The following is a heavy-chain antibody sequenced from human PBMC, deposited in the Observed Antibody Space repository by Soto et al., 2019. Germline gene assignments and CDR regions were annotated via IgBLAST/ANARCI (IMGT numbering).Heavy chain of an antibody. D-gene: IGHD6-19*01. CDR2: INHSGST. Sequence: SETLSLTCAVYGGSFSGYYWSWIRQPPGKGLEWIGEINHSGSTNYNPSLKSRFTISVETSKNQFSLKLSSVTAADTAVYYCARSAAGIYSSGWYYYYYYMDVWGKGTTVTVSS. J-gene: IGHJ6*03. CDR1: GGSFSGYY. V-gene: IGHV4-34*01. CDR3: ARSAAGIYSSGWYYYYYYMDV.